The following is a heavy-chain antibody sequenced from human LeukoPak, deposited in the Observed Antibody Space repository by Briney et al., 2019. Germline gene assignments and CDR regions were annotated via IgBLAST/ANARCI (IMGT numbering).Heavy chain of an antibody. D-gene: IGHD3-22*01. CDR2: IYHSGST. CDR3: ARDRPQYYDSSGYYYGGFDY. J-gene: IGHJ4*02. V-gene: IGHV4-4*02. Sequence: SGTLSLTCAVSGGSISSSNWWSWVRQPPGKGLEWIGEIYHSGSTNYNPSLKSRVTISVDKSKNQFSLKLSSVTAADTAVYYCARDRPQYYDSSGYYYGGFDYWGQGTLVTVSS. CDR1: GGSISSSNW.